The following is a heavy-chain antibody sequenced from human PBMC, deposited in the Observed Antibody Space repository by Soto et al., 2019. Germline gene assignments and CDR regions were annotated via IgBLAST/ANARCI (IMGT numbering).Heavy chain of an antibody. V-gene: IGHV1-69*06. J-gene: IGHJ3*01. D-gene: IGHD4-17*01. CDR2: IIPVFGTT. Sequence: QEQLVQSGAEVKKPGSSVKVSCRASGDTFKNHGISWVRQAPGQGLEWMGSIIPVFGTTNYAQKSPGRLTLTAKKFMTTAYMELSGLPSEDTAVYFFERATGKLDDTEPSRAFDVWGQGTLITVS. CDR3: ERATGKLDDTEPSRAFDV. CDR1: GDTFKNHG.